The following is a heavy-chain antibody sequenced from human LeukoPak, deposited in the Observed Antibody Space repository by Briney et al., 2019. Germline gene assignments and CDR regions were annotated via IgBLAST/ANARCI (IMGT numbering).Heavy chain of an antibody. V-gene: IGHV3-53*01. D-gene: IGHD4-17*01. J-gene: IGHJ3*02. CDR1: GFTVSSSY. CDR2: IYSGGTT. CDR3: ARGPVTRFEI. Sequence: RSLRLSCAASGFTVSSSYMSWVRQAPGKGLEWVSVIYSGGTTYYADSVKGRFTISRDNSNNTLYLQMNSLRAEDTAVYYCARGPVTRFEIWGQGTMVTVSS.